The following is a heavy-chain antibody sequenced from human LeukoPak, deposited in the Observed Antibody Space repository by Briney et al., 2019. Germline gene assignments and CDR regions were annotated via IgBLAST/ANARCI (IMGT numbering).Heavy chain of an antibody. J-gene: IGHJ5*02. CDR2: IHYSGST. V-gene: IGHV4-59*12. CDR1: GGSISTYY. Sequence: SETLSLTCTVSGGSISTYYWSWIRQPPGKGLEWIGYIHYSGSTSCSPSLKSRVTTSVDTSKNKFSLKLSSVTAADTAVYYCARDSGTTGEVKFDPWGQGTLVTVSS. D-gene: IGHD3-10*01. CDR3: ARDSGTTGEVKFDP.